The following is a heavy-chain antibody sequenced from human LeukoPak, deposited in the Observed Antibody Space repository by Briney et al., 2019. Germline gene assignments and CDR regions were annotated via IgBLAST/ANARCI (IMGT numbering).Heavy chain of an antibody. J-gene: IGHJ5*02. V-gene: IGHV1-69*13. Sequence: ASVKVSCKASGGTFSSYAISWVRQAPGQGLEWMGGIIPIFGTANYAQKFQGRVTITADESTSTAYMELSSLRSEDTAVYYCAKNEIVVVVAATQFDPWGQGTLVTVSS. CDR3: AKNEIVVVVAATQFDP. CDR2: IIPIFGTA. CDR1: GGTFSSYA. D-gene: IGHD2-15*01.